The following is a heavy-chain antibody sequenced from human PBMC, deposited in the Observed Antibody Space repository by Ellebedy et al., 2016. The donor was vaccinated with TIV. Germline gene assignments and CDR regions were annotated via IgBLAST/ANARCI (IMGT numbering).Heavy chain of an antibody. D-gene: IGHD6-6*01. CDR2: ISGSGGMM. Sequence: PGGSLRLSCVASGFIFSSYYMTWDRQAPGKGLEWISYISGSGGMMDHADSVKGRFTISKDNSKNTLYLQMNSLRAEDTAIYYCAKDLSTAGRPDSVHRWGQGTLVTVSS. J-gene: IGHJ4*02. CDR3: AKDLSTAGRPDSVHR. V-gene: IGHV3-48*01. CDR1: GFIFSSYY.